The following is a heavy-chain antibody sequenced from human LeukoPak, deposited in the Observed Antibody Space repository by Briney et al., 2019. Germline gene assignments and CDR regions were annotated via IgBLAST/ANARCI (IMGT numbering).Heavy chain of an antibody. Sequence: PGGSLRLSCAASGFTFSSYWMSWVRKAPGKGLVWVSRINSDGSSTSYADSVKGRFTISRDNAKNSLYLQMNSLRAEDTAVYYCATGGWRDAFDIWGQGTMVTVSS. CDR2: INSDGSST. CDR3: ATGGWRDAFDI. V-gene: IGHV3-74*01. J-gene: IGHJ3*02. CDR1: GFTFSSYW. D-gene: IGHD7-27*01.